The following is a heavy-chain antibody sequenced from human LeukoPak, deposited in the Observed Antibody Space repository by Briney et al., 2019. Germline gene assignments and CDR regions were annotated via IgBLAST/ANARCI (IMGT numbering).Heavy chain of an antibody. CDR1: GYTFTSYG. CDR2: ISAYNGNT. Sequence: GATVKVSCKASGYTFTSYGISWVRQAPGQGLEWMGWISAYNGNTNYAQKLQGRVTMTTDTSTSTAYMELRSLRSEDTAVYCCARGLKVSEWYDTDYWGQGTLVTVSS. V-gene: IGHV1-18*01. CDR3: ARGLKVSEWYDTDY. J-gene: IGHJ4*02. D-gene: IGHD2-8*01.